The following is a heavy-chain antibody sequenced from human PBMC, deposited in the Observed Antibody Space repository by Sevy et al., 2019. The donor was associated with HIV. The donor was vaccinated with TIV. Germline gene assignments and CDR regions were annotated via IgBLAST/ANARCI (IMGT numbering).Heavy chain of an antibody. CDR2: IGWNSDII. J-gene: IGHJ6*03. V-gene: IGHV3-9*01. Sequence: GGSLRLSCAASGFTFDDYAMHWVRQAPGKGLEWVSGIGWNSDIIAYADSVMGRFTISRDNAKNSLYLQMNSLRAEDTALYYCVKDMDPRYVYYYMVVWGKGTTVTVS. CDR1: GFTFDDYA. D-gene: IGHD5-12*01. CDR3: VKDMDPRYVYYYMVV.